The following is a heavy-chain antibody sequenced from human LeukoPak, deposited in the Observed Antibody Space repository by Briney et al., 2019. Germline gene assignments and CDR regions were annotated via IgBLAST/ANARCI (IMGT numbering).Heavy chain of an antibody. V-gene: IGHV4-59*01. J-gene: IGHJ4*02. D-gene: IGHD2/OR15-2a*01. CDR2: IYDSGST. CDR3: ARYFAGGYYFDY. CDR1: GGSIRSYY. Sequence: SETLSLTCTVFGGSIRSYYWNWIRQAPGXGLEWIGYIYDSGSTKYNPSLKSRVTISVDTSKNHFSLQLSSVTAADTAVYYCARYFAGGYYFDYWGQGTLVTVSS.